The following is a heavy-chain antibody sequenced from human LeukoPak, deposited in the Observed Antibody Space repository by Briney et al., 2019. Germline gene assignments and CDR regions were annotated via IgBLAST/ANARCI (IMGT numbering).Heavy chain of an antibody. V-gene: IGHV4-34*01. CDR3: ARARVHGSGSYDY. J-gene: IGHJ4*02. D-gene: IGHD3-10*01. CDR2: INHSGST. CDR1: GGSIGSYF. Sequence: SETLSLTCTVSGGSIGSYFWSWIRQPPGKGLEWIGEINHSGSTNYNPSLKSRVTISVDTSKNQFSLKLSSVTAADTAVYYCARARVHGSGSYDYWGQGTLVTVSS.